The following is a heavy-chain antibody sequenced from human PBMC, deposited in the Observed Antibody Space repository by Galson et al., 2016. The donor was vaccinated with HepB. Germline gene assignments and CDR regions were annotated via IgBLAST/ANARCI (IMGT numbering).Heavy chain of an antibody. Sequence: SLRLSCAASGFTFSSYWMSWVRQAPGKGLEWVVNINVDGSEEYYVDSVRARFTISRDNAKNSMYLQMNSLRVEDTAVYYCARDDYRVFGHWGQGTLVTVSS. D-gene: IGHD4-11*01. CDR3: ARDDYRVFGH. CDR2: INVDGSEE. J-gene: IGHJ4*02. V-gene: IGHV3-7*05. CDR1: GFTFSSYW.